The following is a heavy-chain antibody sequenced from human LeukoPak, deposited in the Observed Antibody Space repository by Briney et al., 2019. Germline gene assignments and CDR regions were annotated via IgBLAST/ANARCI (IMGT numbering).Heavy chain of an antibody. J-gene: IGHJ4*02. Sequence: ASVKVSCKASGYTFTSYYMHWVRQAPGQGLEWMGIINPSGGSTSYAQKFQGRATMTRDMSTSTVYMELSSLRSEDTAVYYCARNIAAAGDPFDYWGQGTLVTVSS. V-gene: IGHV1-46*01. D-gene: IGHD6-13*01. CDR1: GYTFTSYY. CDR2: INPSGGST. CDR3: ARNIAAAGDPFDY.